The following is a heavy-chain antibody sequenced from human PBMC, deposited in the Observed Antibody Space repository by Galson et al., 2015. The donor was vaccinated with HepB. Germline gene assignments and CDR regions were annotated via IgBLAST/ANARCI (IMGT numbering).Heavy chain of an antibody. V-gene: IGHV4-59*01. CDR3: ARGGTMMQI. J-gene: IGHJ3*02. CDR1: GGSMNSYY. D-gene: IGHD3-22*01. Sequence: SETLSLTCTVSGGSMNSYYWSWIRQTPGKGLKGLEWIGYVYYSDSGNTNYNPSLKSRVTISVGTSKNQFSLNLNSMTAADTAVYYCARGGTMMQIWGQGTMVTVSS. CDR2: VYYSDSGNT.